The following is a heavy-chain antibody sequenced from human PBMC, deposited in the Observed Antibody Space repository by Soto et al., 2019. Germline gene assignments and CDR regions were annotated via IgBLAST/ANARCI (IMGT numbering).Heavy chain of an antibody. D-gene: IGHD3-3*01. CDR1: GFTCNDYY. CDR2: ISSSSSYT. J-gene: IGHJ4*02. V-gene: IGHV3-11*06. Sequence: GGSLRLSCAASGFTCNDYYMSWIRQAAGEGLEWVSYISSSSSYTNYADSVKGRFTISRDNAKNSLYLQMNSLRAEDTAVYYCARGTHYDFWSGPFDYWGQGTLVTVSS. CDR3: ARGTHYDFWSGPFDY.